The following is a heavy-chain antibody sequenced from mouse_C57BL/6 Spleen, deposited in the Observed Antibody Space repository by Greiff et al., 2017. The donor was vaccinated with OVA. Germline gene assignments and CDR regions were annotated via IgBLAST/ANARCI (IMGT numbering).Heavy chain of an antibody. D-gene: IGHD1-2*01. CDR2: IYPGSGNT. J-gene: IGHJ1*03. CDR3: ARSGLRLPGWYCDV. CDR1: GYSFTSYY. V-gene: IGHV1-66*01. Sequence: QVQLKQSGPELVKPGASVKISCKASGYSFTSYYIHWVKQRPGQGLEWIGWIYPGSGNTKYNEKFKGKATLTADTSSSTAYMQLSSLTSEDSAVYYCARSGLRLPGWYCDVWGTGTTVTVSS.